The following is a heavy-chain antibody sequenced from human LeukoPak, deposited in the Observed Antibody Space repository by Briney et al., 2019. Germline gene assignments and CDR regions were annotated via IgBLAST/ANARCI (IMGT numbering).Heavy chain of an antibody. CDR2: IYHSGNT. D-gene: IGHD6-13*01. CDR1: GDSITSYY. CDR3: AREEGVATAGALEY. J-gene: IGHJ4*02. V-gene: IGHV4-59*01. Sequence: SSETLSLTCSVSGDSITSYYWSWIRQPPGKGLEWIGFIYHSGNTNYNPSLTARVSMLVDASKTQISLRLSAVTAADTAVYYCAREEGVATAGALEYWGQGILVTVAS.